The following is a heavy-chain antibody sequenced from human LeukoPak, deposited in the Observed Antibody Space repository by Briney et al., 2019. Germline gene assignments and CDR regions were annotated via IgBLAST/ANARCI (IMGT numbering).Heavy chain of an antibody. Sequence: ASVRVSCKASGYTFTSYGISWVRQAPGQGLEWMGWISAYNGNTNYAQKLQGRVTMTTDASTSTAYMELRSLRSDDTAVYYCARDIVVVPAANGQFDYWGQGTLVTVSS. J-gene: IGHJ4*02. D-gene: IGHD2-2*01. CDR3: ARDIVVVPAANGQFDY. CDR2: ISAYNGNT. CDR1: GYTFTSYG. V-gene: IGHV1-18*01.